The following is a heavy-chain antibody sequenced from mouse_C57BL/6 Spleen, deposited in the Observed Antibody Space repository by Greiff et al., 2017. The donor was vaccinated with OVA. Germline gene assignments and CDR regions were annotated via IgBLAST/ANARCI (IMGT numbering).Heavy chain of an antibody. CDR2: FYPGSGSI. V-gene: IGHV1-62-2*01. D-gene: IGHD1-1*01. CDR1: GYTFTEYT. CDR3: ARHEVGYYGSSSYFDY. Sequence: VKLQESGAELVKPGASVKLSCKASGYTFTEYTIHWVKQRSGQGLEWIGWFYPGSGSIKYNEKFKDKATLTADKSSSTVYMELSRLTSEDSAVYFCARHEVGYYGSSSYFDYWGQGTTLTVSS. J-gene: IGHJ2*01.